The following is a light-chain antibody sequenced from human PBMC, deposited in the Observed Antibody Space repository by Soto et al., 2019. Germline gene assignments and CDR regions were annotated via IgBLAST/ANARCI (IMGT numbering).Light chain of an antibody. V-gene: IGKV1-39*01. J-gene: IGKJ2*01. CDR3: QQSYSTPYT. CDR2: TAA. CDR1: QRITTY. Sequence: IQMTQSPSSLSASVGDRVTITCRASQRITTYLNWYQQKPGKAPKLLISTAATLQGGVPSRFSGSWSETYFTLTITTLQPEDFATYFWQQSYSTPYTFGQGTKLEIK.